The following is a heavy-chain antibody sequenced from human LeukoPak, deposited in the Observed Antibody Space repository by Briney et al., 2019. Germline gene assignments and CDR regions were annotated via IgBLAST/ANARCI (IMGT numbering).Heavy chain of an antibody. J-gene: IGHJ5*02. V-gene: IGHV5-51*01. Sequence: GESLKISCKGFGFTSYWIGWVRQKPGKGLEWMGIIYPGDSDTRYSPSFQGQVTISADKSISTAYLQWSSLKASDTAMYYCARHGEAGNWFDPWGQGTLVTVSS. CDR1: GFTSYW. D-gene: IGHD3-10*01. CDR2: IYPGDSDT. CDR3: ARHGEAGNWFDP.